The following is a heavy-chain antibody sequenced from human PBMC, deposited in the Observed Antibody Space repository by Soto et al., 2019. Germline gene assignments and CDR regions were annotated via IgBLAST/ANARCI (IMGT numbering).Heavy chain of an antibody. CDR1: GFTFTNYA. V-gene: IGHV3-23*01. J-gene: IGHJ4*02. CDR3: AKEHGVVVVAARAFDS. D-gene: IGHD2-15*01. Sequence: GGSLRLSCAASGFTFTNYAMSLVLKVLGKGLEWVSGISFNGATTYYAPSLKGRFNVSRDNSYNRLYLQMNSLRVEDTAEYYCAKEHGVVVVAARAFDSWGQATLVTVSS. CDR2: ISFNGATT.